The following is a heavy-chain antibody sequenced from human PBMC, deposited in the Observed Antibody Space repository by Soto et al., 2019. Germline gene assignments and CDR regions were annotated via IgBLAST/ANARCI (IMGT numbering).Heavy chain of an antibody. CDR2: ISGSGGGT. Sequence: GGSLRLSCAASGFTFSSYAMSWVRQAPGKGLEWVSSISGSGGGTYYADSVKGRFTFSRDNSKNTLYLQMNSLRAEDTAVYYYASGRINLFDSWGQGTLVTVSS. V-gene: IGHV3-23*01. CDR1: GFTFSSYA. CDR3: ASGRINLFDS. J-gene: IGHJ4*02. D-gene: IGHD3-10*01.